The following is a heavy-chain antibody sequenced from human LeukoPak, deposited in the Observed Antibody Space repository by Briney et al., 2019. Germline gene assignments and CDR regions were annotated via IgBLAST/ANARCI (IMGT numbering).Heavy chain of an antibody. Sequence: GESLKISCKGSGYSFTSYWIGWVRQMRGKGLEWMGIIYPGASDTRYSPSFKGKVTISADKSISTAYLKWSSLKASDTAMYYCARQPPHYGSGSYSEDYWGQGTLVTVSS. CDR1: GYSFTSYW. J-gene: IGHJ4*02. CDR3: ARQPPHYGSGSYSEDY. D-gene: IGHD3-10*01. V-gene: IGHV5-51*01. CDR2: IYPGASDT.